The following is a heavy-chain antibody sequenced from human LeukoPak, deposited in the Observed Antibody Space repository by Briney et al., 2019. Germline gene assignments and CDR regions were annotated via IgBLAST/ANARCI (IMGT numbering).Heavy chain of an antibody. CDR2: ISSSSSYI. Sequence: KGLEWVSSISSSSSYIYYADSVKGRFTISRDNAKNSLYLQMNSLRAEDTAVYYCARGPGGYSYGSWFDPWGQGTLVTVSS. J-gene: IGHJ5*02. D-gene: IGHD5-18*01. V-gene: IGHV3-21*01. CDR3: ARGPGGYSYGSWFDP.